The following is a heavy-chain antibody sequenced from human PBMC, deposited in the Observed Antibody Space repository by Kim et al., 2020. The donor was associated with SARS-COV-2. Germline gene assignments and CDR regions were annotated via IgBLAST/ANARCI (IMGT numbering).Heavy chain of an antibody. V-gene: IGHV3-74*01. D-gene: IGHD2-15*01. CDR3: ARGWAFDI. CDR1: GFTLSSHW. CDR2: LSTDGSST. J-gene: IGHJ3*02. Sequence: GGSLRLSCVVSGFTLSSHWMHWVRQVPGKGLAWVSRLSTDGSSTAYADSVKGQFSISRDNAKNTLYLQMNSLRAEDTAVYYCARGWAFDIWGQGTMVTVSS.